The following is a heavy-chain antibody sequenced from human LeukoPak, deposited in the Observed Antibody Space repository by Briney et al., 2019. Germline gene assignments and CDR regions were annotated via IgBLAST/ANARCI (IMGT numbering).Heavy chain of an antibody. V-gene: IGHV3-23*01. J-gene: IGHJ4*02. CDR2: ISGSGGST. CDR1: GFTFSSYP. Sequence: GGPLKLSCAASGFTFSSYPMSWFRRAPGKGLDWSSPISGSGGSTYYADSVKGRFTISRDNSKNTLYLQMNSLRAEDTAVYYCAKVRYCTNGVCSYFDYWGQGTLVTISS. CDR3: AKVRYCTNGVCSYFDY. D-gene: IGHD2-8*01.